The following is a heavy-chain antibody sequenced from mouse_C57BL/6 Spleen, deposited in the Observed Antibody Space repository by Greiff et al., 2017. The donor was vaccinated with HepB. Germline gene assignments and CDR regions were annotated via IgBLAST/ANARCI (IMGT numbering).Heavy chain of an antibody. CDR3: AMEGITTVVATVDY. Sequence: QVQLQQPGAELVKPGASVKVSCKASGYTFTSYGMHWVKQTPGQGLEWIGRIHPSDSDTNYNQKFKGKGTLTVDKSSSTAYMQLSSLTSEDSAVYYCAMEGITTVVATVDYWGQGNTLTVSS. CDR1: GYTFTSYG. V-gene: IGHV1-74*01. CDR2: IHPSDSDT. J-gene: IGHJ2*01. D-gene: IGHD1-1*01.